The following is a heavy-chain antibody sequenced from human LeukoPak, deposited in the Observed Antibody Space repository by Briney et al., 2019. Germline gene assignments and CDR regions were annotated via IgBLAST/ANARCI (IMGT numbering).Heavy chain of an antibody. CDR2: IWADGSSK. D-gene: IGHD1-14*01. V-gene: IGHV3-33*01. CDR3: VNSEPKYSYHYMDV. Sequence: GRSLCLLCDAAGFTFSSFVMHSVRHAPGKGLEWVAVIWADGSSKYYADSVKGRFTIYRDNSNNTMFLELGSLRTGDTGVYNSVNSEPKYSYHYMDVWGQGTLVTVSS. J-gene: IGHJ6*03. CDR1: GFTFSSFV.